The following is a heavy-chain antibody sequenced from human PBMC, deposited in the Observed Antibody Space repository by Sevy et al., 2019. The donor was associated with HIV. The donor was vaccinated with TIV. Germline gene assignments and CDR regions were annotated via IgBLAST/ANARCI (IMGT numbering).Heavy chain of an antibody. CDR2: IRQEGSEK. J-gene: IGHJ6*02. CDR3: AKSYFGSGTSYGMDL. V-gene: IGHV3-7*01. CDR1: GFTFRNFW. Sequence: GGSLRLSCAVSGFTFRNFWMSWVRQAPGKGLEWVANIRQEGSEKYYVDSVRGRFTISRDNAKNSLFLQLNSLGADDTAIYYCAKSYFGSGTSYGMDLWGRGTTVTVSS. D-gene: IGHD3-10*01.